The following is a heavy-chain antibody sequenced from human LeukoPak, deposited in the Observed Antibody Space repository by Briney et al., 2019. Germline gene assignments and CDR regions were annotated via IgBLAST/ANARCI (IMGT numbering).Heavy chain of an antibody. CDR1: GFTFTGYY. V-gene: IGHV1-2*02. CDR2: INPNNGGT. CDR3: ARVDKQQLVRENY. J-gene: IGHJ4*02. D-gene: IGHD6-13*01. Sequence: ASVKVSCKASGFTFTGYYFHWVRQAPGQGLEWVGWINPNNGGTNYAQKFQGRVTITRDTYISTAYMEMSSLRSDDTAVYYCARVDKQQLVRENYWGQGTLVTVSS.